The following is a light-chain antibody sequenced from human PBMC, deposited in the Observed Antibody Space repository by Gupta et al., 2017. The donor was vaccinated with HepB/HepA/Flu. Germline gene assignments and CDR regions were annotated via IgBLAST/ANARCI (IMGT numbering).Light chain of an antibody. J-gene: IGKJ1*01. CDR1: QSVSSSF. CDR3: QQYGDSPKT. Sequence: EVVLTQSPGTLSLSPGETATLSCRTSQSVSSSFLAWYQQKPGQAPRLLIYGASSRATGIPDRFSGSGSGTDFTLTISRLEPDDFAVYFCQQYGDSPKTFGQGTKVEIE. CDR2: GAS. V-gene: IGKV3-20*01.